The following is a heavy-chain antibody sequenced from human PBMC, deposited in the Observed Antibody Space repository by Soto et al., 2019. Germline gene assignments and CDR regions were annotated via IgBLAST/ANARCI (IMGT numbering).Heavy chain of an antibody. J-gene: IGHJ4*02. V-gene: IGHV3-33*03. CDR3: ARSVAVPGAHIDY. CDR1: GFNFGNFG. CDR2: ISNDENIK. D-gene: IGHD6-19*01. Sequence: GWSLRLSCVASGFNFGNFGMHWVRQAPGKGLEWLTVISNDENIKQDSVRGRFAIARDNSKNTLYLHLTSLRAEDTAIYYCARSVAVPGAHIDYWGQGTQVTAPQ.